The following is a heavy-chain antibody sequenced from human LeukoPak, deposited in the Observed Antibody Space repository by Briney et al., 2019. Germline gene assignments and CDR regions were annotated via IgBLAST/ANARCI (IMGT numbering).Heavy chain of an antibody. Sequence: SETLSLTCTVSGGSISSHFWTWIRQAPGKGLEWLGYVSKSESTNYNPSLQSRITISVDTSKNQFFLKLTSVTAADTAVYFCARDDYGVFDAFDVWGQGTVVTVSS. D-gene: IGHD3-16*01. CDR3: ARDDYGVFDAFDV. V-gene: IGHV4-4*08. CDR1: GGSISSHF. J-gene: IGHJ3*01. CDR2: VSKSEST.